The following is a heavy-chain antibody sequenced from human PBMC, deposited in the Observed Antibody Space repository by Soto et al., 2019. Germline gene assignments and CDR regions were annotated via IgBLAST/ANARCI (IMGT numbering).Heavy chain of an antibody. Sequence: LRLSCAASGFTFSSYGMHWVRQAPGKGLEWVTLISYDGSNKYYADSVKGRFTISRDNSKNTLYLQMSGLRAEDTAVYYCAKDRVKGDGYTFDYWGPGTLVTVSS. J-gene: IGHJ4*02. D-gene: IGHD5-12*01. CDR2: ISYDGSNK. V-gene: IGHV3-30*18. CDR3: AKDRVKGDGYTFDY. CDR1: GFTFSSYG.